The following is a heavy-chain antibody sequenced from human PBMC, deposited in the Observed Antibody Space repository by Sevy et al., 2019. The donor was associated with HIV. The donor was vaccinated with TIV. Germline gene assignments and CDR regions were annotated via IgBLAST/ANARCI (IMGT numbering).Heavy chain of an antibody. Sequence: SETLSLSCTVSGGSISSYYWSWIRQPPGKGLEWVGYLYSSGSTNYNPSLKSRVTISVDTSKNQFFLRLSSLTAADTVVYCCACVGLAWYFLDSWGQGTLVTVSS. D-gene: IGHD3-3*01. V-gene: IGHV4-59*13. CDR2: LYSSGST. CDR3: ACVGLAWYFLDS. CDR1: GGSISSYY. J-gene: IGHJ4*02.